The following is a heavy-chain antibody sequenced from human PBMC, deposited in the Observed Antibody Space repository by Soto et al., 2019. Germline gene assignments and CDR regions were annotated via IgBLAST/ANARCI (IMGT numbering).Heavy chain of an antibody. CDR1: GYTLPELS. V-gene: IGHV1-24*01. D-gene: IGHD2-8*02. J-gene: IGHJ4*02. CDR3: EKKYWVY. Sequence: ASVKVSCQVSGYTLPELSMHWVRQAPGKGLEWMGGFDPEDGETIYAQKFQGRVTMTEDTSTDTAYMELSSLRSEDTAVYYGEKKYWVYGGKETLVTVPS. CDR2: FDPEDGET.